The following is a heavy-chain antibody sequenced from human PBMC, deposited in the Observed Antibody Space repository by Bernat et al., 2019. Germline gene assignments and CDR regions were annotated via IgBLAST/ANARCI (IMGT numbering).Heavy chain of an antibody. J-gene: IGHJ4*02. CDR1: GFTVSSNY. Sequence: EVQLVESGGGLVQPGGSLRLSCAASGFTVSSNYMSWVRQAPGKGLEWVSVIYSGGSTYYADSVKGRFTISRDNSKNTLYLQMNSLRAEDTAVYYCVRSRYSSSWPGDYWGQGTLVTVSS. CDR3: VRSRYSSSWPGDY. V-gene: IGHV3-66*01. CDR2: IYSGGST. D-gene: IGHD6-13*01.